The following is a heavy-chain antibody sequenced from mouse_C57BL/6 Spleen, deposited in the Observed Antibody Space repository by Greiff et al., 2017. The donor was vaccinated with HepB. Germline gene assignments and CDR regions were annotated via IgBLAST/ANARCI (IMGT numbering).Heavy chain of an antibody. V-gene: IGHV1-61*01. CDR1: GYTFTSYW. Sequence: QVHVKQPGAELVRPGSSVKLSCKASGYTFTSYWMDWVKQRPGQGLEWIGNIYPSDSETHYNQKFKDKATLTVDKSSSTAYMQLSSLTSEDSAVYYCASLLITTVVAGPYWGQGTLVTVSA. J-gene: IGHJ3*01. D-gene: IGHD1-1*01. CDR3: ASLLITTVVAGPY. CDR2: IYPSDSET.